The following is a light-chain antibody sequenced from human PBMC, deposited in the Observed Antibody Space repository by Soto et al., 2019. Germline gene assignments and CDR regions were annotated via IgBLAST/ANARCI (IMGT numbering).Light chain of an antibody. V-gene: IGKV3-11*01. J-gene: IGKJ4*01. CDR1: QSVSTF. CDR2: DAD. Sequence: EIVLTQSPAPLYLSPGERATLSCRASQSVSTFFAWYQQKPARAPRLLIYDADKRATGIPTRFSGSGSGTDFTRTNSSLEPEDAAGYYSQQPNYLPLTGGGGTEVEI. CDR3: QQPNYLPLT.